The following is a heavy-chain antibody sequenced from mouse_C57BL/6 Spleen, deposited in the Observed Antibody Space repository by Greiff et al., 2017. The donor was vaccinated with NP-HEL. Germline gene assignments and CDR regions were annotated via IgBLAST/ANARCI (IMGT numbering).Heavy chain of an antibody. CDR2: ISGGGGNT. V-gene: IGHV5-9*01. J-gene: IGHJ4*01. Sequence: EVKLVESGGGLVKPGGSLKLSCAASGFTFSSYTMSWVRQTPEKRLEWVATISGGGGNTYYPDSVKGRFTISRDNAKNTLYLQMSSLRSEDTALYYCARHDLVDLLYYYAMDYRGQGTSVTVSS. D-gene: IGHD2-1*01. CDR1: GFTFSSYT. CDR3: ARHDLVDLLYYYAMDY.